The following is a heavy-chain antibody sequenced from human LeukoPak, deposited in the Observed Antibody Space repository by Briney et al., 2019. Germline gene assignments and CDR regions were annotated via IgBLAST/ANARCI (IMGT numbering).Heavy chain of an antibody. Sequence: SVKVSCKASGGTFSGYAISWVRQAPGQGLEWMGGIISIFGTANYAQKFQGRVTITADESTSTAYMELSSLRAEDTAVYYCARVIPSFPYYDFWSGYYSDYYYGMDVWGQGTTVTVSS. CDR1: GGTFSGYA. D-gene: IGHD3-3*01. J-gene: IGHJ6*02. CDR2: IISIFGTA. CDR3: ARVIPSFPYYDFWSGYYSDYYYGMDV. V-gene: IGHV1-69*13.